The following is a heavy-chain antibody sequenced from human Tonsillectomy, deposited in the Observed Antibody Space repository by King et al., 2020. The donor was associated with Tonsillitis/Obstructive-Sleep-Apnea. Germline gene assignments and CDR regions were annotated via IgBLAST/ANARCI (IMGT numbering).Heavy chain of an antibody. D-gene: IGHD6-6*01. Sequence: QLQESGPGLVKPSETLSLTCTVSGGSISSSTYYWGWIRQPPGKGLEWIGSIHYSGSTYYNPFLKSRVTISVDTSKNQFSLKLSSVTAADTPVYYCAREGEYSSTNYFDYWGQGTLVTVSS. V-gene: IGHV4-39*02. J-gene: IGHJ4*02. CDR3: AREGEYSSTNYFDY. CDR1: GGSISSSTYY. CDR2: IHYSGST.